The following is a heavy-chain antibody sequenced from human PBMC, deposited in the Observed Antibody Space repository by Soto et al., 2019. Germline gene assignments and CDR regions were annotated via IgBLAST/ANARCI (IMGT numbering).Heavy chain of an antibody. D-gene: IGHD6-19*01. CDR2: ITTSSTSI. J-gene: IGHJ3*02. Sequence: EVQLVESGGGLVKPGGSLRLSCAASGFTFSSYSMNWVRQAPGKGLEWVSTITTSSTSIYYADSVKGRFTISRDNAKNSLYLQTNSLRVEDTAVYYCARVQGLASHIWGQGTMVTVSS. V-gene: IGHV3-21*06. CDR3: ARVQGLASHI. CDR1: GFTFSSYS.